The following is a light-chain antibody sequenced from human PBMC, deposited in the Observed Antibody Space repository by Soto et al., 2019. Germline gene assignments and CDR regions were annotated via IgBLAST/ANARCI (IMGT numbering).Light chain of an antibody. CDR1: TGTVTSGHY. CDR3: LLYYGGGVV. V-gene: IGLV7-43*01. CDR2: STD. Sequence: QAVVTQEPSLTVSPGGTVTLTCASSTGTVTSGHYPNWLQQKPGQAPRALIYSTDTRHSWTPARFSGSLLGGKAALTLSGVQPEDEADYYCLLYYGGGVVFGGGTKVTVL. J-gene: IGLJ2*01.